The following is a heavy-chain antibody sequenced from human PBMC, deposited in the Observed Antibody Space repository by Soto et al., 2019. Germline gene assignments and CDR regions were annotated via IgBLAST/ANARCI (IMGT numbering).Heavy chain of an antibody. CDR3: ATQGLPNYYYYGMDV. V-gene: IGHV1-69*12. D-gene: IGHD5-18*01. CDR2: IIPMFGTA. J-gene: IGHJ6*02. CDR1: GGTFSSYA. Sequence: QVQLVQSGAEVKKPGSSVKVSCKASGGTFSSYAISWVRQAPGQGLEWMGGIIPMFGTANYAQKFQGRVRITADESTSTSNMELSSLRSEDTAVYYCATQGLPNYYYYGMDVWGQGTTVTVSS.